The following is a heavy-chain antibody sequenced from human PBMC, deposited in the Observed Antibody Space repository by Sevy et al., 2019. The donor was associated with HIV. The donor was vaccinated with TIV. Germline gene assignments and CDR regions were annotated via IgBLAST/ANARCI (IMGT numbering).Heavy chain of an antibody. D-gene: IGHD1-26*01. CDR2: FDPEDGER. CDR1: GHTLTELP. V-gene: IGHV1-24*01. CDR3: ASTRQYGSENSGYFVY. Sequence: ASVKVSCKFSGHTLTELPIHWVRQAPGKRLEWMGRFDPEDGERIYPQKFQVRVTMTEDTSTDTADMELSSLRSEDTALYYCASTRQYGSENSGYFVYWGQGTLVTGSS. J-gene: IGHJ4*02.